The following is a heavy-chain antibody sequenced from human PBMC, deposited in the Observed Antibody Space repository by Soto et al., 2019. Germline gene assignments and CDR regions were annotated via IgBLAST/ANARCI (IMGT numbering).Heavy chain of an antibody. CDR3: AKEQPPTIQWDYFDY. D-gene: IGHD1-1*01. Sequence: EVQLLESGGGLVQPGESLRLSCVASRFTFDSHGMSWVRQAPGKGLEWVSAISGSGSNTYYADSVKGRFTISRDNSKNTPFLQTNSLRAEDTAVYYCAKEQPPTIQWDYFDYWGQGTLVTVSS. CDR1: RFTFDSHG. CDR2: ISGSGSNT. J-gene: IGHJ4*02. V-gene: IGHV3-23*01.